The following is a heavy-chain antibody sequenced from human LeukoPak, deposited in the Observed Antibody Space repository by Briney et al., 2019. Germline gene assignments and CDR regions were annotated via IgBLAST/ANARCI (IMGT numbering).Heavy chain of an antibody. CDR3: ARESLLWFGELLYIWFDP. CDR2: IYTSGST. D-gene: IGHD3-10*01. V-gene: IGHV4-4*07. CDR1: GGSISSYY. J-gene: IGHJ5*02. Sequence: PSETLSLTCTVSGGSISSYYWSWIRQPAGKGLEWIGRIYTSGSTNYNPSLKSRVTMSVDTSKNQFSLKLSSVTAADTAVYYCARESLLWFGELLYIWFDPWGQGTLVTVSS.